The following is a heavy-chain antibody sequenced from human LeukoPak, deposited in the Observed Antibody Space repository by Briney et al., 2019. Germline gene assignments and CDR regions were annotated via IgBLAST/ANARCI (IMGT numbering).Heavy chain of an antibody. CDR2: IYYSGST. D-gene: IGHD1-26*01. Sequence: SETLSLTCTVSGGSITGYYWSWIRHPPGKGLEWIGYIYYSGSTNYNPSLKSRVTISVDTSKNQFSLKLSSVTAADTAVYYCARQGSGSHKDWGQGTLVTVST. J-gene: IGHJ4*02. CDR1: GGSITGYY. CDR3: ARQGSGSHKD. V-gene: IGHV4-59*08.